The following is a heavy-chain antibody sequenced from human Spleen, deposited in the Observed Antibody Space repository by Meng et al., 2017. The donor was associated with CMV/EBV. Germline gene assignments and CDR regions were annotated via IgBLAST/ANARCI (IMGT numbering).Heavy chain of an antibody. J-gene: IGHJ5*02. CDR3: AREWEPPGWFDP. V-gene: IGHV1-46*01. CDR2: INPSGGTT. CDR1: GYTFTAYY. D-gene: IGHD1-26*01. Sequence: ASVKVSCKASGYTFTAYYMHWVRQAPGQGLEWMGLINPSGGTTSYAQKFQGRLTLTRDTSTSTVYMELSSLRSEDTALYYCAREWEPPGWFDPWGQETLVTVSS.